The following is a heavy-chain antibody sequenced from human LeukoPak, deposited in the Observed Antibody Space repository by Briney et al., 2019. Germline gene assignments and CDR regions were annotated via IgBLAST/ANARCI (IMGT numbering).Heavy chain of an antibody. CDR3: AREWGSVIDI. Sequence: GGSLRLSCAASGFTFSSYAMHWVRQAPGKGLEWVAFIRYDGSNKYYADPVKGRFTISRDNSKNTLYLQMNSLRAEDTAVYYCAREWGSVIDIWGQGTMVTVSS. D-gene: IGHD3-16*01. CDR2: IRYDGSNK. J-gene: IGHJ3*02. V-gene: IGHV3-30*04. CDR1: GFTFSSYA.